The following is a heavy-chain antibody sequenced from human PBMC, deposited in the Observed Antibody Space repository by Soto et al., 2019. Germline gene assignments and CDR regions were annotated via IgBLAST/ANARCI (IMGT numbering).Heavy chain of an antibody. V-gene: IGHV3-66*01. J-gene: IGHJ4*02. D-gene: IGHD2-2*01. Sequence: GGSLRLSCAASGFTVSSNYMNWVRQAPGKGLEWISIIYSGGSTYNADSVKARFTISRDNSKNTLYLQMNSLRVEDTAVYYWAGGGGVAAAIFHYWGQGTLVTVSS. CDR1: GFTVSSNY. CDR3: AGGGGVAAAIFHY. CDR2: IYSGGST.